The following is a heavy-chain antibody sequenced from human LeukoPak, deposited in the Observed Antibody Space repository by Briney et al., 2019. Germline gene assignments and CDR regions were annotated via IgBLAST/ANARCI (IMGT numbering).Heavy chain of an antibody. V-gene: IGHV1-2*02. CDR1: GYTFTGYY. CDR2: INPDSGGT. D-gene: IGHD5-18*01. J-gene: IGHJ3*02. Sequence: GASVKVSCKASGYTFTGYYMHWVRQAPGQGLEWMGWINPDSGGTNYAQKFQGRVTMTRDTSINTAYMELGRLRSDDTAVYYCARVLPAIQLWFGDDAFDIWGQGTMVTVSS. CDR3: ARVLPAIQLWFGDDAFDI.